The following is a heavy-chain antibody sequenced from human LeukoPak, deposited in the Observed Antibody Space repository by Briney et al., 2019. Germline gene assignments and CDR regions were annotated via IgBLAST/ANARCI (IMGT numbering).Heavy chain of an antibody. D-gene: IGHD7-27*01. Sequence: GSSVKVSCKASGGTFSSYAISWVRQAPGQGLEWMGGINPIFGTANYAQKFQGRVTITTDESTSTAYMELSSLRSEDTAVYYCATGFSNRGRDYWGQGTLVTVSS. CDR1: GGTFSSYA. CDR3: ATGFSNRGRDY. J-gene: IGHJ4*02. CDR2: INPIFGTA. V-gene: IGHV1-69*05.